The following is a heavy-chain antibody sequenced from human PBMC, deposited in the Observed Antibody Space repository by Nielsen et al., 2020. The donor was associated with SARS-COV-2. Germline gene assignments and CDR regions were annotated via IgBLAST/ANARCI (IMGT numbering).Heavy chain of an antibody. CDR2: ISYDGSNK. J-gene: IGHJ6*02. V-gene: IGHV3-30-3*01. Sequence: GESLKISCAASGFTFSSYAMHWVRQAPGKGLEWVAVISYDGSNKYYADSVKGRFTISRDNSKNTLYLQMNSLRAEDTAVYYCARSYSSSWPDYYYYGMDVWGQGTTVTVSS. CDR1: GFTFSSYA. CDR3: ARSYSSSWPDYYYYGMDV. D-gene: IGHD6-13*01.